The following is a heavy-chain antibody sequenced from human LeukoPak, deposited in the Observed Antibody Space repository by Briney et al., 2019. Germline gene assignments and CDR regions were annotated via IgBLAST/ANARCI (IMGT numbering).Heavy chain of an antibody. CDR2: LSAYSGNT. CDR1: GYTFTSYG. V-gene: IGHV1-18*01. CDR3: ARGPSGMVTYFDY. D-gene: IGHD3-3*01. Sequence: GASVKVSCKASGYTFTSYGISWVRQAPGQGREWMGWLSAYSGNTHYAQRLQGRVTMTTDTSTSTAYMELSSLRSEDTAVYYCARGPSGMVTYFDYWGQGTLVTVSS. J-gene: IGHJ4*02.